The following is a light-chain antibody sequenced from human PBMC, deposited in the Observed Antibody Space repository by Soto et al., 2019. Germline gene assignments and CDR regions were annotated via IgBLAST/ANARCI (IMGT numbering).Light chain of an antibody. V-gene: IGLV4-69*01. CDR1: AGHSTYA. J-gene: IGLJ3*02. CDR2: LNSDGSH. CDR3: QTWGTGIRV. Sequence: QAVVTQSPSASASLGASVKLTCTLSAGHSTYAIASHQQRPQTGPRYLMKLNSDGSHTKGDGIPDRFSGSSSGAERYLTTSSLQSEDEADYCCQTWGTGIRVFGGGTKLTVL.